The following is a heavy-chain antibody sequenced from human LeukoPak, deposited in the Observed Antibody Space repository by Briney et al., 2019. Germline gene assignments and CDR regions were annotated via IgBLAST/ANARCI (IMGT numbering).Heavy chain of an antibody. V-gene: IGHV3-53*04. CDR1: GFTVISNY. CDR2: IYSGGST. D-gene: IGHD6-19*01. Sequence: GGSLRLSCAASGFTVISNYMSWVRQAPGKGLEWVSVIYSGGSTYYADSVKGRFTISRHNSKNTLYLQMNSLRAEDTAVYYCARASMRQWLAIDCWGQGTLVTVSS. J-gene: IGHJ4*02. CDR3: ARASMRQWLAIDC.